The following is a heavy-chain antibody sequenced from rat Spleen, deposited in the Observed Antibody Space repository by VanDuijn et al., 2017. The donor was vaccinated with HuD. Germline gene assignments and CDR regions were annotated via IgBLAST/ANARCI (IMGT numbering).Heavy chain of an antibody. CDR3: VREKFGVDY. CDR1: GFNFKDHW. V-gene: IGHV4-2*01. CDR2: INKDSRTK. J-gene: IGHJ2*01. Sequence: EVKLVESGGGLVQPGRSLKLSCAASGFNFKDHWMGWVRQAPGKGLEWIGEINKDSRTKKYAPSLKDKFTISRDNAQNTLYLQMSKLGSEDTAIYYCVREKFGVDYWGQGVMVTVSS. D-gene: IGHD4-3*01.